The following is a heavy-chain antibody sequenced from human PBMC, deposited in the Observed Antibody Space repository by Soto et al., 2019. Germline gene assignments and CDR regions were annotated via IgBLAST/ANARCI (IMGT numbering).Heavy chain of an antibody. V-gene: IGHV1-58*02. D-gene: IGHD3-16*01. Sequence: GASVKVSCKASGFTFTSSAMQWVRQARGQRLEWIGWIVVGSGNTNYAQKFQERVTITRDMSTSTAYMELSSLRSEDTAVYYCATTFLGRGGDYWGQGTLVTVSS. J-gene: IGHJ4*02. CDR2: IVVGSGNT. CDR1: GFTFTSSA. CDR3: ATTFLGRGGDY.